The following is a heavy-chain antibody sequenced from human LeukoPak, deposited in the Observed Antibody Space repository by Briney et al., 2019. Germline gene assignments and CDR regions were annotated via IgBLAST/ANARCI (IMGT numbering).Heavy chain of an antibody. J-gene: IGHJ4*02. CDR1: GGSISGYY. CDR3: ARGLVDTAMVTFFDY. V-gene: IGHV4-59*08. CDR2: IYYSGST. D-gene: IGHD5-18*01. Sequence: SETLSLTCTVSGGSISGYYWSWIRQPPGKGLEWIGYIYYSGSTNYNPSLKSRVTISVDTSKNQFSLKLSSVTAADTAVYYCARGLVDTAMVTFFDYWGQGTLVTVSS.